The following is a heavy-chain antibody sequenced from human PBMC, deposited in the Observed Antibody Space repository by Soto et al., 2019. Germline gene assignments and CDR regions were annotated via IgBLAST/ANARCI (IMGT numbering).Heavy chain of an antibody. CDR3: ARDEYSSGWSGFDY. CDR2: ISAYNGNT. V-gene: IGHV1-18*01. CDR1: GYTFTSYG. D-gene: IGHD6-19*01. J-gene: IGHJ4*02. Sequence: ASVKVSCKASGYTFTSYGISWVRQAPGQGLEWMGWISAYNGNTNYAQKLQGRVTMTTDTSTSTAYMELRSLRSDDTAVYYCARDEYSSGWSGFDYWGQGTLVTVSS.